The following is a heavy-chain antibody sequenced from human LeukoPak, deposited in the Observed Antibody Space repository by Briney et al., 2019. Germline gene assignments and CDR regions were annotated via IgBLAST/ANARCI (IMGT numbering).Heavy chain of an antibody. CDR1: GGTFSSYA. Sequence: SVKVSCKASGGTFSSYAISWVRQAPGQGLEWMGGIIPIFGTANYAQKFQGRVTITADESTSTAYMELSSLRSEDTAVYYCARVIPLPSYYDYVWGSYRFNWFDPWGQGTLVTVSS. CDR2: IIPIFGTA. CDR3: ARVIPLPSYYDYVWGSYRFNWFDP. D-gene: IGHD3-16*02. J-gene: IGHJ5*02. V-gene: IGHV1-69*13.